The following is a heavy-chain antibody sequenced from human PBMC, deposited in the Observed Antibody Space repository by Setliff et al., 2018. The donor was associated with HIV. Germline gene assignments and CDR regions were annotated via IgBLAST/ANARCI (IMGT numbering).Heavy chain of an antibody. CDR2: ISGSGGNT. CDR1: GFTFSSYA. V-gene: IGHV3-23*01. Sequence: QPGGSLRLSCAASGFTFSSYAMSWVRQAPGKGLEWVSAISGSGGNTYYADSVKGRFTVSRDESENTTYLQMRSLRAEDTAVYYCVRDLPPDYWGQGTLVTVSS. CDR3: VRDLPPDY. J-gene: IGHJ4*02.